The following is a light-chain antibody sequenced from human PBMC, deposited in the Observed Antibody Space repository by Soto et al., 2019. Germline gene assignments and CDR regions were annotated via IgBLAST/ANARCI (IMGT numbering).Light chain of an antibody. CDR2: EVS. CDR3: SSYTSSSTYVV. V-gene: IGLV2-14*01. CDR1: SSDVGGYNY. J-gene: IGLJ2*01. Sequence: QSALTQPASVSGSPGQSITISCTGTSSDVGGYNYVSWYQQHPGKAPKLMIYEVSNRPSGVSNRFSGSKSGNTASLTISGLQAEDEDCYYCSSYTSSSTYVVFGGGTKLTVL.